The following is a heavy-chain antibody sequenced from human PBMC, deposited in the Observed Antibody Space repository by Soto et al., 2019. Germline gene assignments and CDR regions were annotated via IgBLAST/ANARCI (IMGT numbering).Heavy chain of an antibody. V-gene: IGHV5-51*01. CDR3: ASPSPLYDFWSGYDAFDI. CDR2: IYPGDSDT. J-gene: IGHJ3*02. Sequence: GESLKISCKGSGYSFTSYWIGWVRQMPGKGLEWMGIIYPGDSDTRYSPSFQGQVTISADKSISTAYLQWSSLKASDTAMYYCASPSPLYDFWSGYDAFDIWGQGTTVTVSS. D-gene: IGHD3-3*01. CDR1: GYSFTSYW.